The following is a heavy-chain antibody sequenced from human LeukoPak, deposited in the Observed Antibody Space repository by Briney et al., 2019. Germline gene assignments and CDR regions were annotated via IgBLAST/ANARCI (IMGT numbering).Heavy chain of an antibody. CDR3: TRRGRNNWGEGNDY. Sequence: GTLSLTCAVSGGSIFSNNWWSWVRQPPGKGLEWIGEIYHSGSTNYNPSLKSRVTISVDNSKNQFSLRLSSVTAADTAVYYCTRRGRNNWGEGNDYWGQGTLVTVSS. CDR1: GGSIFSNNW. D-gene: IGHD1-1*01. J-gene: IGHJ4*02. CDR2: IYHSGST. V-gene: IGHV4-4*02.